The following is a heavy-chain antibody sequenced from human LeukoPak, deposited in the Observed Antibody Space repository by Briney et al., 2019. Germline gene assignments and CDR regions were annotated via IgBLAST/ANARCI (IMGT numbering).Heavy chain of an antibody. Sequence: PGGSLRLSCAASGFTFSSFAMSWVRQAPGKGLEWVSAISGSGGSTYYADSVKGRFTISRDNSKNTLFLQMNSLRAEDTAVYYCAKSGVSGWYTPRPDSWGQGTLVTVSS. CDR3: AKSGVSGWYTPRPDS. CDR1: GFTFSSFA. J-gene: IGHJ4*02. V-gene: IGHV3-23*01. D-gene: IGHD6-19*01. CDR2: ISGSGGST.